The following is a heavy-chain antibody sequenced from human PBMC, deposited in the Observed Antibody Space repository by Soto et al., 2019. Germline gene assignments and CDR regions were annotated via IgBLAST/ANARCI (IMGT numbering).Heavy chain of an antibody. CDR3: AKARPHPLIVATSFDY. Sequence: GGSLRLSCAASGFTFSSYAMSWVRQAPGKGLEWVSAISGSGGSTYYADSVKGRFTISRDNSKNTLYLQMNSLRAEDTAVYYCAKARPHPLIVATSFDYWGQGTLVTVSS. J-gene: IGHJ4*02. CDR1: GFTFSSYA. D-gene: IGHD5-12*01. CDR2: ISGSGGST. V-gene: IGHV3-23*01.